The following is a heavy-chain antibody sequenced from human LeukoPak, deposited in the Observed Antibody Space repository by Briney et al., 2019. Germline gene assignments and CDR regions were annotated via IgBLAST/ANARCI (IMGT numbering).Heavy chain of an antibody. CDR2: ISWNSGSI. D-gene: IGHD3-3*01. CDR3: AKVRPQRAYYDFWSGPPYFDY. J-gene: IGHJ4*02. V-gene: IGHV3-9*01. CDR1: GFTFDDYA. Sequence: GGSLRLSCAASGFTFDDYAMPWVRQAPGKGLEWVSGISWNSGSIGYADSVKGRFTISRDNAKNSLYLQMNSLRAEDTALYYCAKVRPQRAYYDFWSGPPYFDYWGQGTLVTVS.